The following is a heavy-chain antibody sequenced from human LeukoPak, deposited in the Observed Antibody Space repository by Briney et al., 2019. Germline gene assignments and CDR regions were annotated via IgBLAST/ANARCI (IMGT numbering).Heavy chain of an antibody. Sequence: GGSLRLSCAASGFTFSSYAMSWVRQAPGKGLEWVSAISGSGGSTYYADSVKGRFAISRDNSKNTLYLQMNSLRAEDTAVYYCAKDPGVFYYHYMDVWGKGTTVTVSS. J-gene: IGHJ6*03. V-gene: IGHV3-23*01. CDR1: GFTFSSYA. CDR3: AKDPGVFYYHYMDV. CDR2: ISGSGGST. D-gene: IGHD1-14*01.